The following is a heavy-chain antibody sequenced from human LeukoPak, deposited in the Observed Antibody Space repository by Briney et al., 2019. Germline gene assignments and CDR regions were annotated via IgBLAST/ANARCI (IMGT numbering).Heavy chain of an antibody. CDR3: AKDISSVTPYYFDY. CDR1: GFTFGDYA. CDR2: ISWNSGNI. V-gene: IGHV3-9*01. Sequence: GGSLRLSCAASGFTFGDYAMHWVRQAPGKGLEWVSGISWNSGNIGYADSVKGRFTISRDNAKNFLYLQMNSLRAEDTALYYCAKDISSVTPYYFDYWGQGTLVTVSS. J-gene: IGHJ4*02. D-gene: IGHD4-11*01.